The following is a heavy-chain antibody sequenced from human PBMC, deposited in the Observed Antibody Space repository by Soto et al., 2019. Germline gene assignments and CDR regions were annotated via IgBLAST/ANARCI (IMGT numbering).Heavy chain of an antibody. V-gene: IGHV1-69*01. CDR2: ILPVFRIV. D-gene: IGHD2-8*01. CDR1: GGTFNTYP. J-gene: IGHJ4*02. CDR3: ARDNPTRYGVCYI. Sequence: QVQLEQSGAEVKKPGSSVKVSCQTSGGTFNTYPISWMRQAPGQGLEWLGGILPVFRIVNYAQQFQDRLNLTADESTTSVYMELSRLRSEDTAVYYCARDNPTRYGVCYIWGQGTLVTVSS.